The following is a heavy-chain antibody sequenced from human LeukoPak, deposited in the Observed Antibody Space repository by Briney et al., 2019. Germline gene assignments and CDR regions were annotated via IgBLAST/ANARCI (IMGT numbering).Heavy chain of an antibody. CDR3: VRDQGGSSSH. Sequence: GGSLRLSCAASGLTFSFYSMNWVRQAPGKGLEWVSYISSFSGTINYAESVKGRFTISRDNAKNSLYLQMSSLRADDTAVYYCVRDQGGSSSHWGQGTLVTVSS. J-gene: IGHJ4*02. CDR2: ISSFSGTI. V-gene: IGHV3-48*01. CDR1: GLTFSFYS. D-gene: IGHD6-6*01.